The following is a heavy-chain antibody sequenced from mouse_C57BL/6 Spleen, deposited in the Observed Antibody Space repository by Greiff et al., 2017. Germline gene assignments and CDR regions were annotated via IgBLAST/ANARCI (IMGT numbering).Heavy chain of an antibody. Sequence: EVQLVESGGGLVKPGGSLKLSCAASGFTFSSYAMSWVRQTPEKRLEWVATISDGGSYTYYPDNVKGRFTISRDNAKNNLYLQMSHLKSEDTAMYYCARVIYGSSYYFDYWGQGTTLTVSS. J-gene: IGHJ2*01. D-gene: IGHD1-1*01. CDR1: GFTFSSYA. CDR2: ISDGGSYT. CDR3: ARVIYGSSYYFDY. V-gene: IGHV5-4*01.